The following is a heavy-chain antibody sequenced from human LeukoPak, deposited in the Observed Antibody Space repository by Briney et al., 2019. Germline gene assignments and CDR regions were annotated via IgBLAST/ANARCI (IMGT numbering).Heavy chain of an antibody. Sequence: KPSETLSLTCAVYGGSFSGYYWSWIRQPPGKGLEWIGEINDSGSTNYNPSLKSRVTISVDTSKNQFSLKLSSVAAADTAVYYCARVIRGFGALDYWGQGTLVTVSS. CDR3: ARVIRGFGALDY. D-gene: IGHD3-10*01. CDR2: INDSGST. J-gene: IGHJ4*02. V-gene: IGHV4-34*01. CDR1: GGSFSGYY.